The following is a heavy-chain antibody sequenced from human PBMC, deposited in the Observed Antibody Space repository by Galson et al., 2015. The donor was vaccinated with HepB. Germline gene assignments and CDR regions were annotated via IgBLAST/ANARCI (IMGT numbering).Heavy chain of an antibody. V-gene: IGHV4-61*02. J-gene: IGHJ5*02. CDR3: ARDRGSGGYHNWFDP. Sequence: QVQLQESGPGLVKPSQTLSLTCTVSGGSISSGSYYWSWIRQPAGKGLEWIGRIYTSGSTNYNPSLKSRVTMSVDTSKNQFSLKLSSVTAADTAVYYCARDRGSGGYHNWFDPWGQGTLVTVSS. CDR1: GGSISSGSYY. D-gene: IGHD3-22*01. CDR2: IYTSGST.